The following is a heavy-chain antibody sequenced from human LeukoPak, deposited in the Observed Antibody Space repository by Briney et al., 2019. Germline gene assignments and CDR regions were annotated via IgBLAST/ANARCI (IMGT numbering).Heavy chain of an antibody. V-gene: IGHV3-23*01. CDR3: VKPRKGLVLGVFDM. CDR1: GFIFSTYD. CDR2: ISDSGRST. J-gene: IGHJ3*02. Sequence: GGSLRLSCAASGFIFSTYDMAWVRQAPGKGLQWVSSISDSGRSTSFADSVKGRFSISRDNSQNTVYLQMNSLRVDDTALYYCVKPRKGLVLGVFDMWGQGTMVTVAS. D-gene: IGHD2-8*01.